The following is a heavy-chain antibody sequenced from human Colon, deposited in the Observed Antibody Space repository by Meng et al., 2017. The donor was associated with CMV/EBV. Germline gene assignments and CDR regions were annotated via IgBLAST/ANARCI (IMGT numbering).Heavy chain of an antibody. V-gene: IGHV3-23*01. CDR1: GFTSSVYA. Sequence: GESLKISCAASGFTSSVYAMTWVRQAPGKGLEWVSAITGSGANTYYAHSVKGRFTISRDSSKNTLSLEMTGLRAEDTAVYYCAKSLFGMGQVVYFDSWGQGTM. D-gene: IGHD3-10*02. CDR2: ITGSGANT. CDR3: AKSLFGMGQVVYFDS. J-gene: IGHJ4*02.